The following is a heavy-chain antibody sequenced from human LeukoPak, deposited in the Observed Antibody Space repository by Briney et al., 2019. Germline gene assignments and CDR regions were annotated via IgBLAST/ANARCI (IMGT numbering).Heavy chain of an antibody. J-gene: IGHJ3*02. Sequence: GASVKVSCKASGYTFTGYYMHWARQAPGQGLEWMGWINPNSGGTNYAQKFQGRVTMTRDTSISTAYMELSRLRSDDTAVYYCAREYFDWSDAFDIWGQGTMVTVSS. V-gene: IGHV1-2*02. CDR2: INPNSGGT. D-gene: IGHD3-9*01. CDR3: AREYFDWSDAFDI. CDR1: GYTFTGYY.